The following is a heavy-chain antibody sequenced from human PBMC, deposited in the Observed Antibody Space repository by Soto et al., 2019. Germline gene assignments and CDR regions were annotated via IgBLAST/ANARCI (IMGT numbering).Heavy chain of an antibody. CDR2: IYYSGYT. Sequence: SETLSLTCTVSGGSISSSSYYWGWIRQAPGKGLEWIGSIYYSGYTYYNPSLKSRVTISVDTSKNQFSLQLNSVTPEDTAVYYCARSALHAFDVWGRGTMVTVSS. V-gene: IGHV4-39*01. J-gene: IGHJ3*01. CDR1: GGSISSSSYY. CDR3: ARSALHAFDV.